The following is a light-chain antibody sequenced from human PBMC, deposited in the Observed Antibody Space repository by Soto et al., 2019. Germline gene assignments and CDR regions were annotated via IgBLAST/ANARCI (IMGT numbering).Light chain of an antibody. Sequence: QSALTQPASVSGSPGQSITISCTGTSSDVGAYNYISWYQQHPGKAPKLMIYEGSKRPSGLSNRFSGAKSGNTASLTISGLQAEDEADYYCFSYAGSSTGVFGGGTKLTVL. CDR2: EGS. V-gene: IGLV2-23*01. CDR3: FSYAGSSTGV. CDR1: SSDVGAYNY. J-gene: IGLJ3*02.